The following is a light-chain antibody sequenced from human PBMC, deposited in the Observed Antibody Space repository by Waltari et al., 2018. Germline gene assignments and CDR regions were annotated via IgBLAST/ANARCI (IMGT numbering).Light chain of an antibody. J-gene: IGKJ3*01. CDR3: QRYNSYPIT. CDR1: HSLVNSDGNTY. V-gene: IGKV2-30*01. CDR2: KVS. Sequence: DVVMTQSPLSLPVTLGQPASISCRSSHSLVNSDGNTYLNWFQQRPGQSPRRLIYKVSNRDSGVPDRFSGSGSGTDFTLTISSLQPDDFATYYCQRYNSYPITFGPGTKVDI.